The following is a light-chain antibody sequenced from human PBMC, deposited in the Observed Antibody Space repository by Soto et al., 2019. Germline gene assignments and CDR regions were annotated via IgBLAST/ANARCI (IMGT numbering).Light chain of an antibody. CDR1: QSVSRRY. Sequence: EVVLTQSPGTLSLSPGERATLSCRASQSVSRRYLAWYQQKPGQAPRLLIFGPSSTATGIPDRFSGSGSRTDFHLTIRSLEPEEFAVYYCLQYDTSPPRYTFGQGTKLEIK. CDR2: GPS. J-gene: IGKJ2*01. CDR3: LQYDTSPPRYT. V-gene: IGKV3-20*01.